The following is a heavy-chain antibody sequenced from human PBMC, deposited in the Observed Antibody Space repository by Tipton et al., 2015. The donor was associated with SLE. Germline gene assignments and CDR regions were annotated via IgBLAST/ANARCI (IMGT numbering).Heavy chain of an antibody. V-gene: IGHV3-23*01. CDR2: ISGSGGNT. Sequence: SLRLSCEASGLTFNTYDMHWVRQAPGKGLEWVSAISGSGGNTNYADSVKGRFTISRDNPKNTLFLQMNSLRAEDTAVYYCVRGILGDSVAFDVWGQGTMAIVSS. D-gene: IGHD1-26*01. CDR3: VRGILGDSVAFDV. J-gene: IGHJ3*01. CDR1: GLTFNTYD.